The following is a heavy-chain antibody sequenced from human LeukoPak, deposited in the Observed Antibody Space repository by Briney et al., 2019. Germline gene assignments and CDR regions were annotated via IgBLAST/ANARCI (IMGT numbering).Heavy chain of an antibody. D-gene: IGHD6-13*01. CDR3: ARSMTYRSTWYTDY. V-gene: IGHV4-38-2*02. Sequence: SETLSLTCTVSGYSISSGYYWGWIRQPPGKGLEWIGSGSTYYNPSLKSRVTISVDTSKNQFSLKLSSVTAADTAVYYCARSMTYRSTWYTDYWGQGTLVTVSS. J-gene: IGHJ4*02. CDR2: SGST. CDR1: GYSISSGYY.